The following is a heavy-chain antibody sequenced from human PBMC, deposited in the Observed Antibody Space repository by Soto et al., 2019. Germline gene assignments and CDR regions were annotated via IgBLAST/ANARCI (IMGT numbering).Heavy chain of an antibody. CDR2: TSNTGRT. J-gene: IGHJ5*02. V-gene: IGHV4-31*03. Sequence: QVQLQESGPGLVKPSQTLSLTCTVSGDSITRGAYYWTWLRQHPGKGLEWIGYTSNTGRTYYNPSHKSRLTISLDTSENQFSLKLTSVTAAEAAIYCCARARQYYDCELDPWGQGTLVTVSS. CDR1: GDSITRGAYY. D-gene: IGHD3-16*01. CDR3: ARARQYYDCELDP.